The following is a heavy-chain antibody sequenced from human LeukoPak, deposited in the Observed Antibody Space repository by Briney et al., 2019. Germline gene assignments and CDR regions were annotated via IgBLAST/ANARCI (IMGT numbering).Heavy chain of an antibody. Sequence: GGSLRLSCAASGFTFSSYSMNWVRQAPGKGLEWVSSISSSSSYIYYADSVKGRFTISRDNAKNSLYLQMNSLRAEDTAVYYCARSGSASWEPGIFDYWGQGTLVTVSS. D-gene: IGHD1-26*01. CDR2: ISSSSSYI. V-gene: IGHV3-21*01. CDR3: ARSGSASWEPGIFDY. CDR1: GFTFSSYS. J-gene: IGHJ4*02.